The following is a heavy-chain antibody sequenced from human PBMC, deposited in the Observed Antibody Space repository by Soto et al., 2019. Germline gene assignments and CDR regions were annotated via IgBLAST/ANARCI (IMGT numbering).Heavy chain of an antibody. D-gene: IGHD2-15*01. CDR3: ARDPRPYCSGGSCTATS. Sequence: GGSLRLSCAASGFTFSSYAMHWVRQAPGKGLEWVAVISYDGSNKYYADSVKGRFTISRDNSKNTLYLQMNSLRAEDTAVYYCARDPRPYCSGGSCTATSWGQGTLVTVYS. V-gene: IGHV3-30-3*01. CDR1: GFTFSSYA. CDR2: ISYDGSNK. J-gene: IGHJ5*02.